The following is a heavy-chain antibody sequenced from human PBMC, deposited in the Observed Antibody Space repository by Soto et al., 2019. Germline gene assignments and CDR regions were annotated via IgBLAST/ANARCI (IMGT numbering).Heavy chain of an antibody. CDR3: ARVPGGHYYDSSGYYTDAFDI. Sequence: SETLSLTCAVSGGSISSGGYSWSWIRQPPGKGLEWIGYIYHSGSTYYNPSLKSRVTISVDRSKNQFSLKLSSVTAADTAVYYCARVPGGHYYDSSGYYTDAFDIWGQGTMVTVS. D-gene: IGHD3-22*01. V-gene: IGHV4-30-2*01. CDR2: IYHSGST. J-gene: IGHJ3*02. CDR1: GGSISSGGYS.